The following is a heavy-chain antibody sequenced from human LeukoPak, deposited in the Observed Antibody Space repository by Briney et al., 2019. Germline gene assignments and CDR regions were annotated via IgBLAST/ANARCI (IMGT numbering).Heavy chain of an antibody. Sequence: GGSLRLSCAASGFTFSSYGMHWVRQAPGKGLEWVAVIWYDGSNKYYADSVKGRFTISRDNSKNTLYLQMNSLRAEDTAVYYCAKESDYYGSGSSVRRYFDYWGQGTLVTLSS. J-gene: IGHJ4*02. CDR2: IWYDGSNK. V-gene: IGHV3-33*06. D-gene: IGHD3-10*01. CDR1: GFTFSSYG. CDR3: AKESDYYGSGSSVRRYFDY.